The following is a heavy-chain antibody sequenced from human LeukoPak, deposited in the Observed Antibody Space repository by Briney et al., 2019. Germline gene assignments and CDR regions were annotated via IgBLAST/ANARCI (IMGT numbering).Heavy chain of an antibody. J-gene: IGHJ5*02. Sequence: ASETLSLTCTVSGDSINSSNYYWGWIRQPPGRGLEWIGSIYYLGSTYYNPSLKSRVTISVDTSKNQFSLKLSSVTAADTAVYYCARLPHSFWFDPWGQGTLVTVSS. V-gene: IGHV4-39*07. D-gene: IGHD1-26*01. CDR2: IYYLGST. CDR3: ARLPHSFWFDP. CDR1: GDSINSSNYY.